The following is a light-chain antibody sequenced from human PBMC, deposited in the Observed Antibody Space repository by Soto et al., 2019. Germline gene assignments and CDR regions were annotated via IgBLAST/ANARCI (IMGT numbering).Light chain of an antibody. V-gene: IGKV3D-20*02. Sequence: EIVLTQSPATLSLSPGERATLSCRASQSVSSSYLAWYQQTPGQAPRLLSFGASRRATGIPDRASGSGSGTNFTLTISRLEPEDFAVYYCQQYTNWPKTFGQGTKVDIK. CDR3: QQYTNWPKT. CDR2: GAS. CDR1: QSVSSSY. J-gene: IGKJ1*01.